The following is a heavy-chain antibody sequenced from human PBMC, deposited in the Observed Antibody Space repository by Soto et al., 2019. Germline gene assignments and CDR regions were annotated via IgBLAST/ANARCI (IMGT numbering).Heavy chain of an antibody. V-gene: IGHV4-59*01. CDR2: IYYSGST. D-gene: IGHD2-15*01. CDR3: ARGGDIYWFDP. CDR1: GGSISSYY. J-gene: IGHJ5*02. Sequence: SETLSLTCTVSGGSISSYYWSWIRQPPGKGLEWIGYIYYSGSTNYNPSLKSRVTISVDTSKNQFSLKLSSVTAADTAVYYCARGGDIYWFDPWGQGTLVTVSS.